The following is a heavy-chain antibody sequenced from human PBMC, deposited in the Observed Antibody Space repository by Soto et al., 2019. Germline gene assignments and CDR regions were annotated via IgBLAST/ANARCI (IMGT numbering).Heavy chain of an antibody. CDR3: AKAGYCSSTSCYSLQPYDYMDV. V-gene: IGHV3-23*01. Sequence: EVQLLESGGGLVQPGGSLRLSCAASGFTFSSYAMSWVRQAPGKGLEWVSAISGSGGSTYYADSVKGRFTISRDNSKNTLYLQMNSLRAEDTAVYYCAKAGYCSSTSCYSLQPYDYMDVWGKGTTVTVSS. CDR2: ISGSGGST. D-gene: IGHD2-2*02. J-gene: IGHJ6*03. CDR1: GFTFSSYA.